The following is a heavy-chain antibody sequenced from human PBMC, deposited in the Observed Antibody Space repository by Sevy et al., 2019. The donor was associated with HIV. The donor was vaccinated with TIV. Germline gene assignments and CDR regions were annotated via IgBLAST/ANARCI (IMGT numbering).Heavy chain of an antibody. D-gene: IGHD3-22*01. V-gene: IGHV3-33*01. J-gene: IGHJ4*02. CDR1: GFTFSSYG. Sequence: GSLRLSCAASGFTFSSYGMHWVRQAPGKGLEWVAVIWYDGSNKYYADSVKGRFTISRDNSKNTLYLQMNSLRAEDTAVYYCAREVDSSGYYSNFDYWGQGTLVTVSS. CDR3: AREVDSSGYYSNFDY. CDR2: IWYDGSNK.